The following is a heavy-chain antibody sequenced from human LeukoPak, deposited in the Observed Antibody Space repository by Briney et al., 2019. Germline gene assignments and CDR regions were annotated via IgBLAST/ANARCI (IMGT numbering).Heavy chain of an antibody. CDR3: ARVRWDPTYFDY. CDR2: IKQDGSEK. J-gene: IGHJ4*02. CDR1: GCTISSYW. Sequence: PGGSLRLSCAASGCTISSYWMSWVRQAPGKGLEWVANIKQDGSEKYYVDSVKGRFTISRDNAKNSLYLQMNSLRAEDTAVYYCARVRWDPTYFDYWGQGTLVTVSS. D-gene: IGHD1-26*01. V-gene: IGHV3-7*01.